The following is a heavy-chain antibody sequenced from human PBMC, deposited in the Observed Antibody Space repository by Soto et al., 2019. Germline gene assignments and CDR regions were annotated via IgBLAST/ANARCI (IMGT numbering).Heavy chain of an antibody. Sequence: ASVKVSCKASGYTFTGYYMHWVRQAPGQGLEWMGWINPNSGGTNYAQKFQGWVTMTRDTSISTAYMELSRLRSDDTAVYYCTVVVVAADDALDIWGQGTMVTVS. CDR1: GYTFTGYY. CDR2: INPNSGGT. D-gene: IGHD2-15*01. V-gene: IGHV1-2*04. CDR3: TVVVVAADDALDI. J-gene: IGHJ3*02.